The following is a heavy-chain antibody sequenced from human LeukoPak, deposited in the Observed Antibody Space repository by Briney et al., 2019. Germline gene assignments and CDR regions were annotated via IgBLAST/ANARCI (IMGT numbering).Heavy chain of an antibody. Sequence: GASVKVSCKASGYTFTGYYMNWVRQAPGQGLEWMGWINPNSGGTKYAQKFQGRVTMTRDTSTSTAYMELSSLRSDDTAVYYCARGSEVGGTKVAEDYWGQGTLVTVSS. CDR3: ARGSEVGGTKVAEDY. CDR1: GYTFTGYY. CDR2: INPNSGGT. D-gene: IGHD1-26*01. V-gene: IGHV1-2*02. J-gene: IGHJ4*02.